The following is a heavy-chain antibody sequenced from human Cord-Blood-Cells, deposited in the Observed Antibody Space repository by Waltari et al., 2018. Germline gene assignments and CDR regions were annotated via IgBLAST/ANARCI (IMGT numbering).Heavy chain of an antibody. CDR2: FSSSSSYI. CDR3: ARDSSSSWYYYYYGMDV. J-gene: IGHJ6*02. V-gene: IGHV3-21*01. D-gene: IGHD6-13*01. CDR1: GFTFSSYS. Sequence: EVQLVESGGGLVKPGGSLRLSCAASGFTFSSYSMNWVRPAPGKGLEWVSSFSSSSSYIYYADSLKGPFTISRDNAKNYLYLQMNSLRAEDTAVYYCARDSSSSWYYYYYGMDVWGQGTTVTVSS.